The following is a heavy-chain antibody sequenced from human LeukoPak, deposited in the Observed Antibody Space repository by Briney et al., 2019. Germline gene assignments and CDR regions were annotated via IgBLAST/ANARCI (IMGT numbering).Heavy chain of an antibody. D-gene: IGHD3-16*01. CDR1: GYTFTGYY. CDR3: ARSSTSGGTFDY. CDR2: INPNSGGT. J-gene: IGHJ4*02. V-gene: IGHV1-2*02. Sequence: ASVKVSCKASGYTFTGYYMHWVRQAPEQGLEWMGWINPNSGGTNYAQKFQGKVTMTRDTSISTAYMELSRLRSDDTAVYYCARSSTSGGTFDYWGQGTLVTVSS.